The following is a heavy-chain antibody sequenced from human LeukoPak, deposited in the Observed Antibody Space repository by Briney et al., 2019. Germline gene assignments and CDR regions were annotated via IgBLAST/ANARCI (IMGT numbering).Heavy chain of an antibody. Sequence: PGGSLRLSCAASGFTFSSYSMNWVSQAPGKGLEWVSYISSSGSTIYYADSVKGRFTISRDNAKNSLYLQMNSLRAEDTAVYYCAELGITMIGGVWGKGTTVTISS. CDR2: ISSSGSTI. D-gene: IGHD3-10*02. CDR1: GFTFSSYS. V-gene: IGHV3-48*04. J-gene: IGHJ6*04. CDR3: AELGITMIGGV.